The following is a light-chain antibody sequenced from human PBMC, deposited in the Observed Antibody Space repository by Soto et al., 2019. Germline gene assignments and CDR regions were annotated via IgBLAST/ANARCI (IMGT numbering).Light chain of an antibody. Sequence: DIQMTQSPSSVSESVGDRVTITCRASQDISRWLAWYQQKPGRAPNLLIYSASSLLSGVPSRFSGSGSDTDFTLTISNLQPEDFATYYCQQASSFAITFGGGTKVEI. CDR3: QQASSFAIT. CDR2: SAS. J-gene: IGKJ4*01. CDR1: QDISRW. V-gene: IGKV1-12*01.